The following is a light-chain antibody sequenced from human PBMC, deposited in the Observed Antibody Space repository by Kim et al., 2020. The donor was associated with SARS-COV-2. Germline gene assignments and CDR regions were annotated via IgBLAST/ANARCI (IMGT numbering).Light chain of an antibody. CDR1: QGIGDS. V-gene: IGKV1-NL1*01. CDR3: QQYYNSPWT. J-gene: IGKJ1*01. CDR2: LCF. Sequence: ASVGDRVTITCRASQGIGDSLAWYQQKPRKATKLLFDLCFRLETGVPSYFSGSGSGTDFTLTISSLQPADYATYYCQQYYNSPWTFGQGTKVDIK.